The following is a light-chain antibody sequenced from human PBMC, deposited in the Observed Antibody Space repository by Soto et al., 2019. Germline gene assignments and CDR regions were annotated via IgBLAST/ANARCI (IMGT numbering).Light chain of an antibody. CDR3: CSFAAGSTPYV. CDR1: SSDVGNYNL. J-gene: IGLJ1*01. V-gene: IGLV2-23*01. CDR2: EGS. Sequence: QSVLTQPSSLSVSPGQAITISFTGTSSDVGNYNLVSWYQHHPGKAPKLMIYEGSKRPSGVSNRFSGSKSGNTASLTISGLQAEDEADYYCCSFAAGSTPYVFGTGTKVTVL.